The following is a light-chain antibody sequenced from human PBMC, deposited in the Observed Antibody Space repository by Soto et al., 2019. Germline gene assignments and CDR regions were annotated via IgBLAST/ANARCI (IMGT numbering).Light chain of an antibody. CDR3: QQVKSYPRT. CDR2: KAS. CDR1: QSIKNW. J-gene: IGKJ4*01. V-gene: IGKV1-5*03. Sequence: DIQMTQSPSTLSASVGDRVTITCRASQSIKNWLAWYQQKPGEAPKLLIYKASTLESGVPSRFSGSGSGTEFTLTISCLQPDDVATYYCQQVKSYPRTFGGGTKVEIK.